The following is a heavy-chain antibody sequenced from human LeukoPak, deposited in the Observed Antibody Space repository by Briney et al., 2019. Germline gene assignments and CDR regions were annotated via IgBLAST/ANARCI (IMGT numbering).Heavy chain of an antibody. V-gene: IGHV1-46*01. Sequence: ASVKVSCKASGYTFTSYYRNWMRQPPGQGLEWMGVINPTGGSTSYAHKFQGRTTMIRNTYTHIVHSETSITSAEETELYYAARGLEYYDSSGSHFEYWGQRTPVTVSS. CDR1: GYTFTSYY. J-gene: IGHJ4*02. D-gene: IGHD3-22*01. CDR3: ARGLEYYDSSGSHFEY. CDR2: INPTGGST.